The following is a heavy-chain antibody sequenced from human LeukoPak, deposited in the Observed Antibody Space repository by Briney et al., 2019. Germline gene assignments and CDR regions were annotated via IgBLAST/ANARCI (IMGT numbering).Heavy chain of an antibody. CDR2: IYHSGST. CDR1: GYSISSGYY. D-gene: IGHD3-3*01. J-gene: IGHJ4*02. CDR3: ARAETSNYDFWSGYQYYFGY. Sequence: PSETLSLTCAVSGYSISSGYYWGWIRQPPGKGLEWIGSIYHSGSTYYNPSLKSRITISVDTSKNQFSLKLSSVTAADTAVYYCARAETSNYDFWSGYQYYFGYWGQGTLVTVSS. V-gene: IGHV4-38-2*01.